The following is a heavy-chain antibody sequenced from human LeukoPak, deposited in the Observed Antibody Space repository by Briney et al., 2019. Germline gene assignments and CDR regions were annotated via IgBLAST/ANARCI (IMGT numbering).Heavy chain of an antibody. J-gene: IGHJ5*02. CDR3: ARLRGRAWFDP. Sequence: TPSETLSLTCTVSGGSISGSYWSWIRQPPGKGLEWIGYIYYSGSTNYNPSLKSRVTISVDTSKNQFSLKLSSVTAADTAVYYCARLRGRAWFDPWGQGTLVTVSS. D-gene: IGHD1-26*01. CDR1: GGSISGSY. CDR2: IYYSGST. V-gene: IGHV4-59*08.